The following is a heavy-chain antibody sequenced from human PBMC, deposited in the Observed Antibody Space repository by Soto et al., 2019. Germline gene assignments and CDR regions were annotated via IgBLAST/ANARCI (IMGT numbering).Heavy chain of an antibody. CDR3: LKGFWGDY. D-gene: IGHD3-16*01. J-gene: IGHJ4*02. CDR1: GFTFSSHD. V-gene: IGHV3-23*01. Sequence: EVQLLESGGGLVQPGGSLRLSCSASGFTFSSHDMIWVRQAPGKGLEWVSGVSGGGITSYADSEKGRFTISRDKSRNTLYLPINSLRGEDTAVYYWLKGFWGDYWGQGTLVTVSS. CDR2: VSGGGIT.